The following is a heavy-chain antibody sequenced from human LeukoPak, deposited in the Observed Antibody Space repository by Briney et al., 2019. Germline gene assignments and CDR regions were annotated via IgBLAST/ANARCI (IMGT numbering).Heavy chain of an antibody. CDR2: ISSSGSYI. V-gene: IGHV3-21*01. J-gene: IGHJ6*03. Sequence: GGSLRLSCAASGFTFSSYSMNWVRQAPGRGLEWVSSISSSGSYIYYADSVKGRFTISRDNAQNSLFLQMNSLRAEDTAVYYCAREGGITLVRGVRRGDYSYYYMDVWGKGTTVAVSS. D-gene: IGHD3-10*01. CDR1: GFTFSSYS. CDR3: AREGGITLVRGVRRGDYSYYYMDV.